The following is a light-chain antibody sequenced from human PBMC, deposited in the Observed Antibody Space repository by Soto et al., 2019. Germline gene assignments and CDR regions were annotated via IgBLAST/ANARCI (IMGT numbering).Light chain of an antibody. CDR2: GAS. Sequence: EIVMTQSPATLSVSPGERATLSCRASQSVSSNLAWYQQKPGQAPRLLIYGASTRATGIPARFSGSGSGTEFTLTISSLQSEDFAVYYCQHYGGPSWTFGLGTKVEIK. CDR3: QHYGGPSWT. CDR1: QSVSSN. V-gene: IGKV3-15*01. J-gene: IGKJ1*01.